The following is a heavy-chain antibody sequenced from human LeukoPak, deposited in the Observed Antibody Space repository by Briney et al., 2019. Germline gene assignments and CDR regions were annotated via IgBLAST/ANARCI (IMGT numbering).Heavy chain of an antibody. CDR2: ISASGDVT. CDR1: GFSISAYP. D-gene: IGHD1-1*01. Sequence: SGGSLRLSCAASGFSISAYPMGWVRQAPGKGLQWLSGISASGDVTFHADRVKGRFAISRDNSKNTLYLQMTGLRAGDTAEYYCAKSLFTSATGTGRAFHIWGQGTMVTVSS. J-gene: IGHJ3*02. V-gene: IGHV3-23*01. CDR3: AKSLFTSATGTGRAFHI.